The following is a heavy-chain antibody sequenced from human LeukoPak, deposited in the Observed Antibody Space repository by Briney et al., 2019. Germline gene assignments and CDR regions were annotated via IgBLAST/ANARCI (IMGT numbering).Heavy chain of an antibody. CDR1: GGSISSYY. CDR3: ARAGSSYGPPDDGMDV. V-gene: IGHV4-59*01. D-gene: IGHD5-18*01. J-gene: IGHJ6*02. Sequence: SETLSLTCTVSGGSISSYYWSWIRQPPGKGLEWIGYIYYSGSTNYNPSLKSRVTISVDTSKNQFSLKLSSVTAADTAVYYCARAGSSYGPPDDGMDVWGQGTTVTVSS. CDR2: IYYSGST.